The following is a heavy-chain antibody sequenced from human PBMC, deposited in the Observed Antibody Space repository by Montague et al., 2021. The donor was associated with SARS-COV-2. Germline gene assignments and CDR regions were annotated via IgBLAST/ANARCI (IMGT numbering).Heavy chain of an antibody. CDR2: RRST. Sequence: RRSTNYYTSLKSRVTISEDTSKNQFSLKLSSLTAADTAVYYCARVSRITIFGVVGWFDPWGQGARFTVSS. V-gene: IGHV4-59*01. D-gene: IGHD3-3*01. J-gene: IGHJ5*02. CDR3: ARVSRITIFGVVGWFDP.